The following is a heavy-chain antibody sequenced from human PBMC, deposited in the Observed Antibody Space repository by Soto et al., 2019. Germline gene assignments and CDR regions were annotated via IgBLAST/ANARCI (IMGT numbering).Heavy chain of an antibody. CDR1: GYTFTTYY. CDR2: ITPSSGST. Sequence: QVQLVQSGAEVKNPGASVKISCKASGYTFTTYYMHWLRQARGQGLEWMGIITPSSGSTRYEQKFQDSVTMTTDTSTSTVYMELGSLRSEDTAVYYCARAVSTNTAPIDYWGQGTLVTVSS. J-gene: IGHJ4*02. V-gene: IGHV1-46*01. CDR3: ARAVSTNTAPIDY. D-gene: IGHD1-1*01.